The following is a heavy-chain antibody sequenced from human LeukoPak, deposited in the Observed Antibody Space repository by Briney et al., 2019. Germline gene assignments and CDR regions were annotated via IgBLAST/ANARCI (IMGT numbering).Heavy chain of an antibody. Sequence: HAGGSLRLSCAASGFTFSSYEMNWVRQAPGKGLEWVSYISSSGSNIYYADSVKGRFTISRDNAKNSLYLQMNSLRAADTAVYYCARGWISDSFDYWGQGTLVTVSS. CDR3: ARGWISDSFDY. J-gene: IGHJ4*02. D-gene: IGHD5-12*01. CDR2: ISSSGSNI. CDR1: GFTFSSYE. V-gene: IGHV3-48*03.